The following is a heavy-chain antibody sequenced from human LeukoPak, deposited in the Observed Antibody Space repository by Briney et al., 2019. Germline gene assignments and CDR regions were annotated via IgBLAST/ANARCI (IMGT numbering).Heavy chain of an antibody. V-gene: IGHV4-59*08. CDR1: GGSISSYY. D-gene: IGHD3-10*01. Sequence: SETLSLTCTVSGGSISSYYWSWIRQPPGKGLEWIGYIYYSGSTNYNPSLKSRVTISVDTSKNQFSLKLSSVTAADTAVYYCASLASLRSGSYPRWGQGTLVTVSS. J-gene: IGHJ4*02. CDR2: IYYSGST. CDR3: ASLASLRSGSYPR.